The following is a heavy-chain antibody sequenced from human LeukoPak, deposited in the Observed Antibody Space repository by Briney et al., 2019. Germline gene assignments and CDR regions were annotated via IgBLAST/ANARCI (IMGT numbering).Heavy chain of an antibody. D-gene: IGHD5-24*01. CDR3: AREWEMAFDY. Sequence: PGGSLRLSCAASGFTVSSNYMSWVRQAPGKGLEWVSVIYSGGSTYYADSVKGRFTISRDNSKSTLYLQMNSLRAEDTAVYYCAREWEMAFDYWGQGTLVTVSS. J-gene: IGHJ4*02. CDR2: IYSGGST. CDR1: GFTVSSNY. V-gene: IGHV3-53*01.